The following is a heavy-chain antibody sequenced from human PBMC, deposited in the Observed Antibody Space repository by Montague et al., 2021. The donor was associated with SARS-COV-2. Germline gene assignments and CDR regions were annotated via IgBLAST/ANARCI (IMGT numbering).Heavy chain of an antibody. J-gene: IGHJ4*02. CDR3: VRDTRYSFSFYFDY. CDR2: TYYRSKWYY. V-gene: IGHV6-1*01. CDR1: GDSVSSNTAA. D-gene: IGHD5-18*01. Sequence: CAISGDSVSSNTAAWSWIRQSPSRGLEWLGRTYYRSKWYYDYAVSVKSRMTISPDTSKNQFSLQLSSVTPEDRAVYYCVRDTRYSFSFYFDYWGQGTLVTVSS.